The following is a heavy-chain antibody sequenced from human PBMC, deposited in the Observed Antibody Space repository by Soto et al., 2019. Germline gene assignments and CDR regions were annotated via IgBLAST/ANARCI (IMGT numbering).Heavy chain of an antibody. CDR1: GGSISSSNW. D-gene: IGHD3-10*01. Sequence: SETLSLTCAVSGGSISSSNWWSWVRQPPGKGLEWIGEIYHSGSTNYNPSLKSRVTISVDTSKNQFSLKLSSVTAADTAVYYCAREGSGSYSLFDYWGQRTLVPVSS. CDR3: AREGSGSYSLFDY. CDR2: IYHSGST. V-gene: IGHV4-4*02. J-gene: IGHJ4*01.